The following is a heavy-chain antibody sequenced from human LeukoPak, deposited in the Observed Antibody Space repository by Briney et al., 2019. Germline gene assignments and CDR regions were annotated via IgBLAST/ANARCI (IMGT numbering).Heavy chain of an antibody. CDR2: ISYDGSNK. J-gene: IGHJ6*02. CDR3: ARVRGDTATYYYYYGMDV. Sequence: GRSLRLSCAASGFTFSSYAMHWVRQAPGKGLEWVAVISYDGSNKYYADSVKGRFTISRDNSKNTLYLQMNSLRAEDTAVYYCARVRGDTATYYYYYGMDVWGQGTMVTVSS. D-gene: IGHD5-18*01. CDR1: GFTFSSYA. V-gene: IGHV3-30-3*01.